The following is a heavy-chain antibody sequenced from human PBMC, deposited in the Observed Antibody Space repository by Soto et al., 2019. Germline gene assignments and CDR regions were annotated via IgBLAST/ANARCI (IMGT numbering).Heavy chain of an antibody. Sequence: GESLKISCKASGYTFTGYYMHWVRQAPGQGLEWMGWINPNSGGTNYAQKFQGRVTMTRDTSISTAYMELSRLRSDDTAVYYCARVLHRNSKLAGRGYSYGYGYWGQGTLVTVSS. CDR1: GYTFTGYY. D-gene: IGHD5-18*01. V-gene: IGHV1-2*02. CDR3: ARVLHRNSKLAGRGYSYGYGY. J-gene: IGHJ4*02. CDR2: INPNSGGT.